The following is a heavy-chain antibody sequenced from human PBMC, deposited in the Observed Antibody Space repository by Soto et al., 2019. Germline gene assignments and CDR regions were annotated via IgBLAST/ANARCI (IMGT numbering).Heavy chain of an antibody. Sequence: QITLKESGPTLVKPSETLTLTCTFSGFSLSTSGAGVGWIRQPPGKALEWLALIYWDDDKRYSPSLKSRLTITKDTSKNQVVLTMTNMDPVDTATYYCAHSAIVVVPVSAFDIWGQGTMVTVSS. CDR1: GFSLSTSGAG. J-gene: IGHJ3*02. CDR3: AHSAIVVVPVSAFDI. D-gene: IGHD3-22*01. CDR2: IYWDDDK. V-gene: IGHV2-5*02.